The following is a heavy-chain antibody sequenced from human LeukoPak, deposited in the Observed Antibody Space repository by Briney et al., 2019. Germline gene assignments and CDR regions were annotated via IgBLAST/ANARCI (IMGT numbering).Heavy chain of an antibody. Sequence: SETLSLTCAVYGGSFSGYYWSWIRQPPGKGLEWIGEINHSGSTNYNPSLKSRVTISVDTSKNQFSLKLSSVTAADTAVYYCASSGPTILSAWGQGTLVTVSS. D-gene: IGHD3-3*01. J-gene: IGHJ5*02. CDR3: ASSGPTILSA. V-gene: IGHV4-34*01. CDR1: GGSFSGYY. CDR2: INHSGST.